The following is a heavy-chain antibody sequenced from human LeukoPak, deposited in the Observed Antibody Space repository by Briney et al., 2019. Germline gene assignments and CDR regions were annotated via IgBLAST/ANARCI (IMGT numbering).Heavy chain of an antibody. CDR3: AKLLGQSTIYDL. D-gene: IGHD5/OR15-5a*01. Sequence: GGSLRLSCAASGFTVSSNYMNWVRQAPGKGLEWVSVIYSGGSTYYADAVKGRFIISRDNAKNSLFLQMNSLRAEDTGIYYCAKLLGQSTIYDLWGQGTLVTVSS. V-gene: IGHV3-53*01. CDR2: IYSGGST. CDR1: GFTVSSNY. J-gene: IGHJ5*02.